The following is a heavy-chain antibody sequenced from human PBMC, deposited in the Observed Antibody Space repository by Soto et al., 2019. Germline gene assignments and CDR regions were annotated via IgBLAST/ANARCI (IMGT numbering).Heavy chain of an antibody. Sequence: PGGSLRLSCAASGFTFSSYSMTWVRQAPGKGLEWVSSISSSSSYIYYADSVKGRFTISRDNAKNSLYLQMNSLRAEDTAVYYCSIVNPSPVHHGMDVWGQGTTATGFS. D-gene: IGHD3-10*01. CDR2: ISSSSSYI. CDR3: SIVNPSPVHHGMDV. CDR1: GFTFSSYS. J-gene: IGHJ6*02. V-gene: IGHV3-21*01.